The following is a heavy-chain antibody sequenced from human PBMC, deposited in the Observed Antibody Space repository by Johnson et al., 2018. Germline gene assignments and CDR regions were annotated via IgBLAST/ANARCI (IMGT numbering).Heavy chain of an antibody. CDR2: ISGSSVFI. J-gene: IGHJ3*02. CDR1: AFTFSTYS. Sequence: EVQLVESGGGLLHPGGSLRLSCTASAFTFSTYSMNWVRQAPGKGLEWVSYISGSSVFIFYADSVKGRFTISRNNAKNSLYLQMTSLRDGDMAVDYCARDKADAFDIWGQGTMVTVSS. V-gene: IGHV3-48*02. CDR3: ARDKADAFDI.